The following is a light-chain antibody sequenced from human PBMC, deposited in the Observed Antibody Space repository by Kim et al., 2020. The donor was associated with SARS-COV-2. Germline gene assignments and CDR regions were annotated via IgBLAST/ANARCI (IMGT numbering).Light chain of an antibody. CDR1: KLWDKF. Sequence: SLSPEQTARITCSGVKLWDKFFSCHQQKRGQSPFLVIYQKNRRPSESPQRYSGSMSASTAALTICRAHAMDETNYFSQACDSSTVVFGGGTKLPIL. CDR3: QACDSSTVV. CDR2: QKN. J-gene: IGLJ2*01. V-gene: IGLV3-1*01.